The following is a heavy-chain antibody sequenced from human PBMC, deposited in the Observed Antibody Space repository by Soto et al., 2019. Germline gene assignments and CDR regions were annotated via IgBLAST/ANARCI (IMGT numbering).Heavy chain of an antibody. J-gene: IGHJ5*02. D-gene: IGHD1-7*01. CDR2: IYHSGIT. V-gene: IGHV4-61*01. CDR3: AGYNWNYYFDP. Sequence: SETLSLTCTVSGGSVRYGIYYWAWLRQPPGKGLDWIGHIYHSGITIYNPSLKSRVTISIDTSKSQFSLNLNSMTAADTAVYYCAGYNWNYYFDPWGQGTLVT. CDR1: GGSVRYGIYY.